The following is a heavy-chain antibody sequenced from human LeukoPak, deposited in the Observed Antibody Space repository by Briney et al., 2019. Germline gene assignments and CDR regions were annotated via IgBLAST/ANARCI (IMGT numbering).Heavy chain of an antibody. D-gene: IGHD2-2*01. CDR3: AREVPDIVVVPAASYYYGMDV. Sequence: AGGSLRLSCAASGFTFSDYYMSWIRQAPGKGLEWVSYISSSGSTIYYADSVKGRFTISRDNAKNSLYLQMNSLRAEETAVYYCAREVPDIVVVPAASYYYGMDVWGQGTTVTVSS. CDR1: GFTFSDYY. CDR2: ISSSGSTI. V-gene: IGHV3-11*01. J-gene: IGHJ6*02.